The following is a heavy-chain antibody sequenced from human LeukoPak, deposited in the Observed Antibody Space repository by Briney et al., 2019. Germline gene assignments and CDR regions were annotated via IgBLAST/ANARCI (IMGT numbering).Heavy chain of an antibody. Sequence: SETLSLTCAVYGGSFSGYYWSWIRQPPGKGLEWIGEINHSGSTNYNPSLKSRVTISVDTSKNQFSLKLSSVTAADTAVHYCASSSWYLSYWGQGTLVTVSS. V-gene: IGHV4-34*01. CDR2: INHSGST. CDR1: GGSFSGYY. J-gene: IGHJ4*02. D-gene: IGHD6-13*01. CDR3: ASSSWYLSY.